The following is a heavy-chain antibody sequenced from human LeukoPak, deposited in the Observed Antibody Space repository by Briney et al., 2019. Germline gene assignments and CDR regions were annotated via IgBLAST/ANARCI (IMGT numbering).Heavy chain of an antibody. J-gene: IGHJ4*02. CDR3: ARVGRYYYDSSVFYYVGL. Sequence: PGGSLRLSCAASGFTFSDYYMSWIRQAPGKGLEWVSYISSSGSTIYYADSVKGRFTISRDNAKNSLYLQMNSLRAEDTAVYYCARVGRYYYDSSVFYYVGLWGQGTLVTVSS. CDR2: ISSSGSTI. CDR1: GFTFSDYY. V-gene: IGHV3-11*04. D-gene: IGHD3-22*01.